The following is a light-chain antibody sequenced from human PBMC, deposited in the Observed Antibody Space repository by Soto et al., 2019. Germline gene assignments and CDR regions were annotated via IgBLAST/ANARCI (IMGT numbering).Light chain of an antibody. CDR1: EGIRND. CDR2: AAS. V-gene: IGKV1-17*01. CDR3: QQVNVYPST. Sequence: DIQMTQSPSSLSASVGDRVTITCRASEGIRNDLGWYQQKPGKAPKRLIFAASTLHSGVPSRFSGGGSGTDFTLTISSLQPEDFAIYYCQQVNVYPSTFGGGTKVDIK. J-gene: IGKJ4*01.